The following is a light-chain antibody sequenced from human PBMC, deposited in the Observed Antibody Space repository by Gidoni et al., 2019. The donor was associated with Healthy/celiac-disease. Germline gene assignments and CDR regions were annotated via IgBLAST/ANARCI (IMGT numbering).Light chain of an antibody. CDR2: WAS. CDR3: QQYYSTQWT. J-gene: IGKJ1*01. Sequence: DIVMTQSPDSLAVSLGERATINCKSSQSVLYSSNNKNYLAWYQQKPGQPPKLLIYWASTRESGVPDRFSGSGSGTDFNRTISSMQAEDVAVYYCQQYYSTQWTFGQGTKVEIK. V-gene: IGKV4-1*01. CDR1: QSVLYSSNNKNY.